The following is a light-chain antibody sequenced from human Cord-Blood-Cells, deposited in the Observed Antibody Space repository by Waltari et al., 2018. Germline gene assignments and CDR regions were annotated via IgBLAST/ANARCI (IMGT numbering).Light chain of an antibody. Sequence: QSALTQPASVSGSPGQSITISCTGTSSDVGGYKYVSWYQQHPAKAPKLMIYDVSNRPSGVSNRFSGSKSGNTASLTISGLQAEDEADYYCSSYTSSSTRVFGGGTKLTVL. V-gene: IGLV2-14*01. J-gene: IGLJ3*02. CDR3: SSYTSSSTRV. CDR1: SSDVGGYKY. CDR2: DVS.